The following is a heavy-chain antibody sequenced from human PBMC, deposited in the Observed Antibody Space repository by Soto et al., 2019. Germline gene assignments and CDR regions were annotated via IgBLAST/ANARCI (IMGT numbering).Heavy chain of an antibody. CDR1: GFTFSSYW. J-gene: IGHJ5*02. CDR2: INSDGSST. D-gene: IGHD3-3*02. Sequence: PGGSLRLSCASSGFTFSSYWMHLVRQAPGKGLVWVSRINSDGSSTSYADSVKGRFTISRDNAKNTLYLQMNSLRAEDTAVYYCARDRNPFLGYNWFDPWGQGTLVTVSS. CDR3: ARDRNPFLGYNWFDP. V-gene: IGHV3-74*01.